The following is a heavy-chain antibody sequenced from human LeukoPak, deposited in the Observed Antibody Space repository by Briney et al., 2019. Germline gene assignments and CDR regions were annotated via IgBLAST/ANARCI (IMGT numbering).Heavy chain of an antibody. Sequence: ASVKVSCKASGYTFTSYGISWVRQAPGQGLEWVGWINPNSGGTNYAQKFQGRVTMTRDTPISTAYMELSRLRSDDTAVYYCARGVVVVPAAINYWGQGTLVTVSS. CDR3: ARGVVVVPAAINY. J-gene: IGHJ4*02. D-gene: IGHD2-2*02. V-gene: IGHV1-2*02. CDR2: INPNSGGT. CDR1: GYTFTSYG.